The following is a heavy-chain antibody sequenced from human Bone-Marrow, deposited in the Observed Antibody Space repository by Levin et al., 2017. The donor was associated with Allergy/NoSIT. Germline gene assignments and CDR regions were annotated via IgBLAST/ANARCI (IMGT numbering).Heavy chain of an antibody. CDR1: GYTFSDYY. V-gene: IGHV1-2*02. J-gene: IGHJ3*02. Sequence: GESLKISCRASGYTFSDYYLHWVRQAPGRGLEWMGWINPNTGGTNSAQKFQGRVTVTRDTSISTAHMELSRLTSDDTAVYYCARAGGAYSGYTFNIWGQGTTVTVSS. CDR3: ARAGGAYSGYTFNI. CDR2: INPNTGGT. D-gene: IGHD5-12*01.